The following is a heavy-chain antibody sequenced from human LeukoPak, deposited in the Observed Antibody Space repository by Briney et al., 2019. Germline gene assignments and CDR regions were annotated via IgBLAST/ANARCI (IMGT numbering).Heavy chain of an antibody. CDR3: ARDYDY. CDR2: IWNDGSNK. V-gene: IGHV3-33*01. Sequence: PGGSLRLSCAASGFTFSSYGVHWVRQAPGQGLEWVAVIWNDGSNKYYVDSVKGRFTISRDNSKNTLYLQMNSLRTEDTAVYYCARDYDYWGQGTLVTVSS. J-gene: IGHJ4*02. CDR1: GFTFSSYG.